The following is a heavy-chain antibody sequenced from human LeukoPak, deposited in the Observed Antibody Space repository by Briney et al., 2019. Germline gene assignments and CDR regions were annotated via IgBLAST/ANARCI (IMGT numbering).Heavy chain of an antibody. CDR1: GYTFTSYA. V-gene: IGHV1-3*02. CDR2: SNAGNGNT. D-gene: IGHD2-2*01. Sequence: ASVKVSCKASGYTFTSYAMHWVRQAPGQRLEWMGWSNAGNGNTKYSQEFQGRVTITRDTSASTAYMELSSLRSEDMAVYYCARAGYCSSTSCSSNWFDPWGQGTLVTVSS. J-gene: IGHJ5*02. CDR3: ARAGYCSSTSCSSNWFDP.